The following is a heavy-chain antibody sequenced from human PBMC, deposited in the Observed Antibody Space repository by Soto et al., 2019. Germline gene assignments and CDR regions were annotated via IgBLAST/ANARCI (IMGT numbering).Heavy chain of an antibody. V-gene: IGHV1-18*04. J-gene: IGHJ4*02. D-gene: IGHD5-18*01. CDR2: ISAYNGNT. Sequence: AASVKVSCKASCYTFTSYGISLVRHAPGQGLEWMGWISAYNGNTNYAQKLQGRVTMTTDTSTSTAYMELRSLRSDDTAVYYCARSDTVLPNCFDYWGQGTLVTVSS. CDR3: ARSDTVLPNCFDY. CDR1: CYTFTSYG.